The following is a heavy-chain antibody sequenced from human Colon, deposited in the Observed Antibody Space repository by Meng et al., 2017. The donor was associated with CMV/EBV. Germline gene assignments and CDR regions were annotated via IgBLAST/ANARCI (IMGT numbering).Heavy chain of an antibody. CDR1: GGSISSSSYY. Sequence: SETLSLTCTVSGGSISSSSYYWGWIRQPPGKGLEWIGSFYYSGNTYYNPSLESRVTISVDLSKNQFSLKLNALTAADTAMYYCARDNPILAPGWGQGTLVTVSS. CDR2: FYYSGNT. CDR3: ARDNPILAPG. V-gene: IGHV4-39*07. J-gene: IGHJ4*02. D-gene: IGHD2-15*01.